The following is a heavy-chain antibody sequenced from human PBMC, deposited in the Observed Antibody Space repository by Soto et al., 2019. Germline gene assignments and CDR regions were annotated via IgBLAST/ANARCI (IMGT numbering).Heavy chain of an antibody. CDR3: ARMGPGAGYWLDP. CDR2: IDWVDDK. Sequence: SGPTLVNPTHTLTLTCTFSGFSLSTSGTRVSWIRQPSGKALEWLGHIDWVDDKFYSTSLKTRLTIPNDTSKKQVVLTMTNIDHVDTATYYCARMGPGAGYWLDPWGQGTLVTVSS. CDR1: GFSLSTSGTR. V-gene: IGHV2-70D*14. J-gene: IGHJ5*02.